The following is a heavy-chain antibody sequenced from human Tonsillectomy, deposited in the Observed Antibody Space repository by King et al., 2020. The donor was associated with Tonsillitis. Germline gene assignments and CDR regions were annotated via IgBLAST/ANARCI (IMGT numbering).Heavy chain of an antibody. Sequence: VQLQESGPGLVKPSETLSLTCAVSGYSISSGYYWGWIRQPPGKGLEWIGSIYHSGSTYYNPSLKSRVTISVDTSKNQFSLKLSSVTAADTAVYYCARDKKYYYDSSGYLTPDNWFDPWGQGTLVTVSS. CDR2: IYHSGST. D-gene: IGHD3-22*01. J-gene: IGHJ5*02. CDR1: GYSISSGYY. V-gene: IGHV4-38-2*02. CDR3: ARDKKYYYDSSGYLTPDNWFDP.